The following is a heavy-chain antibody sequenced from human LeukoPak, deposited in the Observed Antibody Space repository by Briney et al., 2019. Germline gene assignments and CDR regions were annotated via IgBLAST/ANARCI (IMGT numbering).Heavy chain of an antibody. CDR3: ARVRPRIDGSGTSYLRLYYFDY. CDR2: INPNSGDT. CDR1: GYTFTGYY. Sequence: GASVKVSCKASGYTFTGYYMYWVRQAAGQGLEWMGWINPNSGDTNYAQRFQGRVTMTRDTSISTAYMDLSRMTSDDTAVYYCARVRPRIDGSGTSYLRLYYFDYWGQGTLVTASS. V-gene: IGHV1-2*02. J-gene: IGHJ4*02. D-gene: IGHD3-10*01.